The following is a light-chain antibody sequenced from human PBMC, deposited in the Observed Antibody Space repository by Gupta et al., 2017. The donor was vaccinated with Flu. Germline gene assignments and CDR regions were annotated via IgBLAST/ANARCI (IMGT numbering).Light chain of an antibody. V-gene: IGKV3-11*01. J-gene: IGKJ4*01. CDR2: DAS. CDR1: QSVSTY. Sequence: EIVLTQSPATLSLSPGERATLSCRASQSVSTYLAWYQWKPGLAPRLLIYDASNRASGIPARFSGSGSGTDFTLTISSLEPEDFAVYYCEQRRNWPRLPFGGGTTVEI. CDR3: EQRRNWPRLP.